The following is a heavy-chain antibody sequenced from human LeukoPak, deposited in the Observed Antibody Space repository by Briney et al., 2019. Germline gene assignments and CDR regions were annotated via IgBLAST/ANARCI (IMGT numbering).Heavy chain of an antibody. CDR3: VRGNDYGGPHY. J-gene: IGHJ4*02. D-gene: IGHD4-23*01. CDR2: IDRDGSRI. V-gene: IGHV3-74*01. Sequence: PGGSLRLSCVASGFTFSSYWMHWVRQAPGKGLVWVSRIDRDGSRINYADSVKGRFTISRDNGKNTLFLQMNSLRAEDAAVYYCVRGNDYGGPHYWGQGTLVTVSS. CDR1: GFTFSSYW.